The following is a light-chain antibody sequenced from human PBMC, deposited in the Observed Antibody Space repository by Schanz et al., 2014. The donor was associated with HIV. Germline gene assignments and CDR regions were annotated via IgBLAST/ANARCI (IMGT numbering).Light chain of an antibody. J-gene: IGLJ2*01. V-gene: IGLV2-8*01. CDR2: EVS. CDR3: SSYAGNSNNLNVV. CDR1: SGDVITNDY. Sequence: QSALTQPASVSGSPGQSITISCTGTSGDVITNDYVSWYQHHPGKAPKLIIFEVSERPSGVPDRFSGSKSGNTASLTISGLQAEDEADYYCSSYAGNSNNLNVVFGGGTKLTVL.